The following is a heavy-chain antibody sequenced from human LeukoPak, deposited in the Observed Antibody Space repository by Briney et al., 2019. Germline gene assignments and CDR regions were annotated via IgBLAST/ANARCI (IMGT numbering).Heavy chain of an antibody. J-gene: IGHJ4*02. V-gene: IGHV4-31*03. CDR1: GGSISSGGYY. CDR3: ARKHSYYDSSGYFDY. Sequence: SQTLSLTCTVSGGSISSGGYYWSWIRQHPGKGLEWIGYIYYSGSTYYNPSLKSRVTMSVDTSKNQFSLKLSSVTAADTAVYYCARKHSYYDSSGYFDYWGQGTLVTVSS. CDR2: IYYSGST. D-gene: IGHD3-22*01.